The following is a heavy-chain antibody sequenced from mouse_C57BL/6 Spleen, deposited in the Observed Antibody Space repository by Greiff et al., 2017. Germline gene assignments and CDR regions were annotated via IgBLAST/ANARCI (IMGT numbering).Heavy chain of an antibody. CDR3: ASMVTTYYYAMDY. J-gene: IGHJ4*01. CDR1: GFTFSDYG. D-gene: IGHD2-2*01. CDR2: LSSGSSTI. V-gene: IGHV5-17*01. Sequence: EVKLVESGGGLVKPGGSLKLSCAASGFTFSDYGMHWVRQAPEKGLEWVAYLSSGSSTIYYADTVKGRFTISRDNAKNTLFLQMTSLRSEDTAMYYCASMVTTYYYAMDYWGQGTSVTVSS.